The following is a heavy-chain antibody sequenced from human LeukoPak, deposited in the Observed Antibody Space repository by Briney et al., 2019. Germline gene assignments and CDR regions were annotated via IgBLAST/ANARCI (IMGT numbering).Heavy chain of an antibody. J-gene: IGHJ4*02. CDR3: TRRSLYCSSTNCYDY. CDR1: RYSFTNYW. V-gene: IGHV5-51*01. Sequence: GESLKISCKGSRYSFTNYWIGWVRQMPGKGLEWMGIIYPDDSESRYSPSFEGQVTISADKSISTAYLQWSSLKASDTAMYYCTRRSLYCSSTNCYDYWGQGTLVTVSS. CDR2: IYPDDSES. D-gene: IGHD2-2*01.